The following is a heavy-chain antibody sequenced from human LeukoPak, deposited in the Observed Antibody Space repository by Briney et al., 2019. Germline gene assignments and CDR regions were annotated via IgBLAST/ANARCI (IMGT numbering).Heavy chain of an antibody. D-gene: IGHD1-26*01. Sequence: PGGSLRLSCAASGFTFSSYAMHWVRQAPGKGLEWVAVISYDGSNKYYADSVKGRFTISRDDSKNTLYLQMNSLRAEDTAVYYCASIVGAAGVCYWGQGTLVTVSS. CDR3: ASIVGAAGVCY. CDR2: ISYDGSNK. CDR1: GFTFSSYA. V-gene: IGHV3-30*04. J-gene: IGHJ4*02.